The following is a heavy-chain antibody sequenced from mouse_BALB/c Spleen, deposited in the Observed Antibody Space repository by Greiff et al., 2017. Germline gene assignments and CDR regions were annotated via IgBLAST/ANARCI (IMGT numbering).Heavy chain of an antibody. D-gene: IGHD1-1*01. CDR1: GFTFSSFG. CDR2: ISSGSSTI. CDR3: AKELITTVVAHYAMDY. J-gene: IGHJ4*01. V-gene: IGHV5-17*02. Sequence: EVQLVESGGGLVQPGGSRKLSCAASGFTFSSFGMHWVRQAPEKGLEWVAYISSGSSTIYYADTVKGRFTISRDNPKNTLFLQMTSLRSEDTAMYYCAKELITTVVAHYAMDYWGQGTSVTVSS.